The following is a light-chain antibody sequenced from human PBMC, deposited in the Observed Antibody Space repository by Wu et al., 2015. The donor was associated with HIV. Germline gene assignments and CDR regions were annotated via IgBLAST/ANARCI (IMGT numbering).Light chain of an antibody. CDR3: QQYYDWPPRT. V-gene: IGKV3-15*01. J-gene: IGKJ1*01. CDR2: GAS. Sequence: EIVMSQSPATVSVSPGERVTLSCRASQSISSDLAWYQQKPGQVPRLLIYGASTRATGIPARFSGHGSGTEFSLTISTMQSEDFAVYYCQQYYDWPPRTFGQGTKVEIK. CDR1: QSISSD.